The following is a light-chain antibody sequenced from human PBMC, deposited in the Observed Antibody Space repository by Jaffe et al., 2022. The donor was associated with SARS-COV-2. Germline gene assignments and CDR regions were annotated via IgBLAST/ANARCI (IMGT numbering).Light chain of an antibody. V-gene: IGLV2-23*01. Sequence: QSALTQPASVSGSPGQSITISCTGTSSDVGSYNLVSWYQQHPGKAPKFMIYEGSKRPSGVSNRFSGSKSGNTASLTISGLQAEDEADYYCCSYAAGSTFVFGTGTKVTVL. CDR1: SSDVGSYNL. CDR3: CSYAAGSTFV. CDR2: EGS. J-gene: IGLJ1*01.